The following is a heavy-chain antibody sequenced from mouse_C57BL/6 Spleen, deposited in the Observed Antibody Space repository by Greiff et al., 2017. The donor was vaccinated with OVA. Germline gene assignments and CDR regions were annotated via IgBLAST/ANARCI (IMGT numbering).Heavy chain of an antibody. J-gene: IGHJ2*01. CDR3: ARGGGSSYPFDY. Sequence: QVQLKQPGAELVRPGTSVKVSCKASGYAFTNYLIEWVKQRPGQGLEWIGVINPGSGGTNYNEKFKGKATLTADKSSSTAYMQLSSLTSEDSAVYFCARGGGSSYPFDYWGQGTTLTVSS. CDR1: GYAFTNYL. V-gene: IGHV1-54*01. CDR2: INPGSGGT. D-gene: IGHD1-1*01.